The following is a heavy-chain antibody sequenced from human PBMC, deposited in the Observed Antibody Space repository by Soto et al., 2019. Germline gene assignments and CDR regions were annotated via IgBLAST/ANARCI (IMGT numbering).Heavy chain of an antibody. V-gene: IGHV4-61*03. CDR1: GDSVTSGSYY. D-gene: IGHD7-27*01. Sequence: SSETLSLTCIVSGDSVTSGSYYWTWLRQPPGKGLEWIGYISYTGRTKYNPSLQSRVTISVDTSKNDFSLNLSSVTAADTAVYFCAREWGLLPYYVMNVWGHGTTVTVSS. CDR3: AREWGLLPYYVMNV. CDR2: ISYTGRT. J-gene: IGHJ6*02.